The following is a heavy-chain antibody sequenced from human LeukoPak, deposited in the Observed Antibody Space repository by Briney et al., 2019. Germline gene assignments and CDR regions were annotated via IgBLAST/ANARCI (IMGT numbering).Heavy chain of an antibody. CDR1: EFTFSNFA. D-gene: IGHD3-22*01. CDR2: ISGSGGST. J-gene: IGHJ4*02. CDR3: AMGRYTMIVDY. Sequence: PGGSLRLSCVASEFTFSNFAMTWVRQAPGKGLEWVSAISGSGGSTFYADSVKGRFTISRDNSKSTLYLELNSLRAEDTAVYYCAMGRYTMIVDYWGQGTPVTVSS. V-gene: IGHV3-23*01.